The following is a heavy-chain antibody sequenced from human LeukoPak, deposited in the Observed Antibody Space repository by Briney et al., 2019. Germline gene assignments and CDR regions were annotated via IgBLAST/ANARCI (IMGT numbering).Heavy chain of an antibody. CDR1: GGSISSSNW. CDR3: ASENRGSYDY. D-gene: IGHD1-14*01. Sequence: SETLSLTCAVSGGSISSSNWWSWVRQPPGKGLEWIGEIYHSGSTNYNPSLKSRVTISVDTSKNQFSLKLSSVTAADTAVYYCASENRGSYDYWGQGTLVTVSS. CDR2: IYHSGST. V-gene: IGHV4-4*02. J-gene: IGHJ4*02.